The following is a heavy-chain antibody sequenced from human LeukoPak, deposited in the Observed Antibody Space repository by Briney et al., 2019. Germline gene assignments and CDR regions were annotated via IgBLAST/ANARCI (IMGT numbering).Heavy chain of an antibody. CDR3: AREDYYDSSGYAF. Sequence: GGSLRLSCAASGFTFSSYEMNWVRQAPGKGLEWVSVIYSGGSTYYADSVKGRFTISRDNSKNTLYLQMNSLRAEDTAVYYCAREDYYDSSGYAFWGQGTLVTVSS. CDR2: IYSGGST. J-gene: IGHJ4*02. CDR1: GFTFSSYE. D-gene: IGHD3-22*01. V-gene: IGHV3-66*01.